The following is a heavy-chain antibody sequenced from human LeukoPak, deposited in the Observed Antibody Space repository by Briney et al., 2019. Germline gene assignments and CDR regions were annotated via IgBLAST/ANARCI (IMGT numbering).Heavy chain of an antibody. CDR2: INSDGSST. V-gene: IGHV3-74*01. D-gene: IGHD1-14*01. CDR1: GFTFSSYW. J-gene: IGHJ6*02. Sequence: GGSLRLSCEASGFTFSSYWMHWVRQVPGKGLVWVSRINSDGSSTSYADSVKGRFTISRDNAKNTLYLQMNSLRAEDTAVYYCATGQGHGMDVWGQGTRSPSP. CDR3: ATGQGHGMDV.